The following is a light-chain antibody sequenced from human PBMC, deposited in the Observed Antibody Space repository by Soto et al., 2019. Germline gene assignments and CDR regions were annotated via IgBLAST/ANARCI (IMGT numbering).Light chain of an antibody. J-gene: IGKJ4*01. CDR3: QQHINWPLT. Sequence: ERVMTQSPATPSVSPGEKAPLSCRASQSVGGDLAWYQQKPGQAPRLLIYGASSRAPGIPDRFSGSGSGADFTLTISSLEPGDFALYYCQQHINWPLTFGGGTKVDIK. V-gene: IGKV3-15*01. CDR2: GAS. CDR1: QSVGGD.